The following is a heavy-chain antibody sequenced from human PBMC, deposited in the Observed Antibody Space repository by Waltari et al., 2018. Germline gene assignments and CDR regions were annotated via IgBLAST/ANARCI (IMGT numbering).Heavy chain of an antibody. Sequence: QVQLQESGPGLVKPSETLSLTCTVSGGSISSYYWSWIRQPAGKGLGWIGRIYTSGSTNNNPSLKSRVTMSVDTSKNQFSRKLSSVTAADTAVYYCARSRGYYDSSGYGYWGQGTLVTVSS. CDR1: GGSISSYY. CDR3: ARSRGYYDSSGYGY. V-gene: IGHV4-4*07. J-gene: IGHJ4*02. D-gene: IGHD3-22*01. CDR2: IYTSGST.